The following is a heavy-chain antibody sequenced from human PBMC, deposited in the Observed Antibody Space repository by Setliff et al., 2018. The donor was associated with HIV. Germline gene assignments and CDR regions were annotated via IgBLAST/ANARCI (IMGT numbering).Heavy chain of an antibody. Sequence: GGSLRLSCAASGFSFSNYHMHWVRQAPGRGLEWVSFIGKAGTTYYADSVKGRLTISRDNTKNSLYLQMNSLRAEDTAVYYCARDPLQLEQLGWFDPWGQGALVTVSS. D-gene: IGHD1-1*01. CDR3: ARDPLQLEQLGWFDP. CDR2: IGKAGTT. V-gene: IGHV3-48*03. CDR1: GFSFSNYH. J-gene: IGHJ5*02.